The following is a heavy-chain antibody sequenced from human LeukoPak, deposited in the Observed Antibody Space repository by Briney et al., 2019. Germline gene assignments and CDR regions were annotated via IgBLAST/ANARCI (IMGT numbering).Heavy chain of an antibody. CDR1: GGYISSGGDY. V-gene: IGHV4-31*03. J-gene: IGHJ3*02. D-gene: IGHD4/OR15-4a*01. CDR2: IYYTGTT. CDR3: ARAAWRGSNSRDAFDI. Sequence: PSETLSLTCTVSGGYISSGGDYWSLIRQHPGKGLEWIGYIYYTGTTYYNPSLKSRLTISVDTSKNQFSLNLSSMTAADTAVYYCARAAWRGSNSRDAFDIWGQGTVVTVSS.